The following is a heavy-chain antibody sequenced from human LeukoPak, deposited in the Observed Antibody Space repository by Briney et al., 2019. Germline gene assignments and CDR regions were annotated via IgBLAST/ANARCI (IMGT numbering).Heavy chain of an antibody. CDR2: INHSGST. CDR1: GGSFSGYY. CDR3: ARGVLRYFDWATRYYYYYGMDV. D-gene: IGHD3-9*01. Sequence: PSETLSLTCAVYGGSFSGYYWSWIRQPPGKGLEWIGEINHSGSTNYNPSLKSRVTISVDTSKNQFSLKLSSVTAADTAVYYCARGVLRYFDWATRYYYYYGMDVWGQGTTVTVSS. J-gene: IGHJ6*02. V-gene: IGHV4-34*01.